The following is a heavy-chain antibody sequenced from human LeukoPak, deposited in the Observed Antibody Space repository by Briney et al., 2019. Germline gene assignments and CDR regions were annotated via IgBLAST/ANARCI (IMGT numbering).Heavy chain of an antibody. CDR3: ARLRRGSSWYYFDY. CDR2: VSYTGST. CDR1: GDSMSGHY. D-gene: IGHD6-13*01. Sequence: SGTLSLTCNVSGDSMSGHYWGWIRQPPGKGLEYIGYVSYTGSTNSNPSLKSRLTISIDTSKIQFSLRLRSVTAADSALYYGARLRRGSSWYYFDYWGQGTLVTVA. J-gene: IGHJ4*02. V-gene: IGHV4-59*11.